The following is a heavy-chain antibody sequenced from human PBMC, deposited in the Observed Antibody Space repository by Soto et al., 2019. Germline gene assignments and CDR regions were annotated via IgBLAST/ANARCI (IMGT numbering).Heavy chain of an antibody. CDR2: ILYSGDT. CDR3: ARQGRNTKIVILRHYATDF. Sequence: SETLSLTCSVSSGSISSNSYLRGWIRQPPGKGLEWIGAILYSGDTYYSESLKSRVTMSVDTAKNQFSLKLNSVTTADTAVYYCARQGRNTKIVILRHYATDFWGQGTAVTVSS. CDR1: SGSISSNSYL. V-gene: IGHV4-39*01. J-gene: IGHJ6*02. D-gene: IGHD3-22*01.